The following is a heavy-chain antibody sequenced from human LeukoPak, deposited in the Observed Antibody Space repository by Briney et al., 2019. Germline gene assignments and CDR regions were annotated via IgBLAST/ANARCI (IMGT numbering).Heavy chain of an antibody. CDR1: GFTFSSYS. D-gene: IGHD3-10*01. CDR2: ISSSSSYI. J-gene: IGHJ4*02. V-gene: IGHV3-21*04. CDR3: ARCLWFGEYGRHYYFDY. Sequence: PGGSLRLSCAASGFTFSSYSMNWVRQAPGKGLEWVSSISSSSSYIYYADSVKGRFTISRDNAKNSLYLQMNSLRAEDTAVYYCARCLWFGEYGRHYYFDYWGQGTLVTVSS.